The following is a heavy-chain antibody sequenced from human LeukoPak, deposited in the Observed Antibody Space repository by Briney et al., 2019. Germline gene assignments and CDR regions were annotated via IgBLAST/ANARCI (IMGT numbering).Heavy chain of an antibody. CDR2: ISTYNGDT. Sequence: SVTVSCTASGYTFITYGISWVRQAPGQGLEWMGWISTYNGDTNYAQKLQGRVTMTTDTSTSTAYMEMRSLRSDDTAVYYCGRGPFCSGATCYSQYFDYWGPRTLVTVSS. CDR1: GYTFITYG. D-gene: IGHD2-15*01. J-gene: IGHJ4*02. V-gene: IGHV1-18*01. CDR3: GRGPFCSGATCYSQYFDY.